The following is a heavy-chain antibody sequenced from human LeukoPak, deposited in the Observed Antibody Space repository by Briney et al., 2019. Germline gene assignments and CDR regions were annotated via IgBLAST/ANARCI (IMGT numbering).Heavy chain of an antibody. Sequence: SGTLSLTCAVSGGSISSSNWWSWVRQPPGKGLEWIGEIYHSGSTNYNPSLKGRVTISVDKSKNQFSLKLSSVTAADTAVYYCARASGYNDAFDIWGQGTMVTFFS. D-gene: IGHD3-22*01. CDR3: ARASGYNDAFDI. CDR1: GGSISSSNW. CDR2: IYHSGST. V-gene: IGHV4-4*02. J-gene: IGHJ3*02.